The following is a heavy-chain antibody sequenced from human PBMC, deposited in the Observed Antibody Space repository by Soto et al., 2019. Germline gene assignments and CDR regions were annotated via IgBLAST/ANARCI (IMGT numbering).Heavy chain of an antibody. Sequence: QVQLVESGGGVVQPGRSLRLSCAASGFTFSSYAMHWVRQAPGKGLEWVAVISYDGSNKYYADSVKGRFTISRDNSKNTLYLQMNSLRAEDTAVYYCARDQGIAAAGTDYYYYYGMDVWGQGTTVTVSS. D-gene: IGHD6-13*01. J-gene: IGHJ6*02. CDR2: ISYDGSNK. CDR3: ARDQGIAAAGTDYYYYYGMDV. CDR1: GFTFSSYA. V-gene: IGHV3-30-3*01.